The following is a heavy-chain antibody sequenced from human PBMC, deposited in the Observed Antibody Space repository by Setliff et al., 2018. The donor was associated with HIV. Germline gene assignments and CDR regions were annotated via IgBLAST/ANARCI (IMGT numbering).Heavy chain of an antibody. CDR2: INQSGNT. Sequence: SETLSLTCAVYGGSLSGYYWSWVRQSPGRGLEWIGEINQSGNTNFIPSLKSRLIISVDTSKSQFSLKLTSVTAADTALYYCAREGGQGYSGSGSFYHRNFDLWGRGTLVTVSS. CDR1: GGSLSGYY. CDR3: AREGGQGYSGSGSFYHRNFDL. V-gene: IGHV4-34*01. J-gene: IGHJ2*01. D-gene: IGHD3-10*01.